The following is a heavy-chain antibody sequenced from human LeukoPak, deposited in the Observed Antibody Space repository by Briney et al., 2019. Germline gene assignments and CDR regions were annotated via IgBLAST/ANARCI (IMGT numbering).Heavy chain of an antibody. CDR1: DYSTGYYNY. J-gene: IGHJ4*02. D-gene: IGHD3-3*01. CDR2: IYGRAST. CDR3: ARYDSRGSASTKFDY. Sequence: KASETLLFTSASSDYSTGYYNYWGCHRHSPGLELEWIGWIYGRASTSYNPSLMNRVTMSVDTSKNHFSLQLTSVTAADTAVYYCARYDSRGSASTKFDYWGPGIQVTVSS. V-gene: IGHV4-38-2*01.